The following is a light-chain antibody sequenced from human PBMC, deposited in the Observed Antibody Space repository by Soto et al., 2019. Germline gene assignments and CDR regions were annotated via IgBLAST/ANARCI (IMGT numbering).Light chain of an antibody. V-gene: IGKV3-20*01. CDR1: QTVSTNY. Sequence: EIVLTQSPGTLSLSPGERATLSVGASQTVSTNYLAWYQQKPGQAPSLLIFGASSRATGIPDRFSGSGSGTDFTLTIRGLQPEDFAVYYCQQYSTSPGTFGQGTK. CDR3: QQYSTSPGT. J-gene: IGKJ1*01. CDR2: GAS.